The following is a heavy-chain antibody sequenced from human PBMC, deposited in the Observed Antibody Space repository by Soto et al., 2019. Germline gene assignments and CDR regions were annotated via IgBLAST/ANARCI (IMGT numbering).Heavy chain of an antibody. V-gene: IGHV3-49*03. CDR1: GFTFGDYG. CDR3: SRARPQWLDDY. J-gene: IGHJ4*02. Sequence: GGSLRLSCTASGFTFGDYGTSWFRQAPGKGLEWVGLIRSKTYGGTTEYAASVKGRFTISRDDSKSIGYLQMNSLKTEDTAVYYCSRARPQWLDDYWGQGTLVNVSS. D-gene: IGHD6-19*01. CDR2: IRSKTYGGTT.